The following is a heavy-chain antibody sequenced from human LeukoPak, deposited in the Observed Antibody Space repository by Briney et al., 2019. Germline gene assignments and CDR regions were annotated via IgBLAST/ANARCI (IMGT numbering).Heavy chain of an antibody. D-gene: IGHD2-21*02. J-gene: IGHJ4*02. CDR3: AKDEPWGGRDSTYGCFDS. CDR2: ICGGGANT. Sequence: GGSLRLSCAATGFTFSGYAMSWVRQAPGKGVEWVSSICGGGANTYYADSVKGRFPISRDNSRNPVYLEMSSLRADDAALYSCAKDEPWGGRDSTYGCFDSWGQGTLVTVSS. CDR1: GFTFSGYA. V-gene: IGHV3-23*01.